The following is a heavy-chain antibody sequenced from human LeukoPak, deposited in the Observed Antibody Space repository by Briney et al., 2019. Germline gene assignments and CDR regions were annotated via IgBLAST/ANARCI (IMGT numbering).Heavy chain of an antibody. Sequence: PGRSLRLSCAASGFTFSNYAMHWVRQAPGKGLEWVAVISYDGSNKYYADSVKGRFTISRDNSKNTLYLQMNSLRAEDTAVYYCARAPNSSGYAYWGQGTLVTVSS. D-gene: IGHD3-22*01. J-gene: IGHJ4*02. CDR3: ARAPNSSGYAY. CDR1: GFTFSNYA. CDR2: ISYDGSNK. V-gene: IGHV3-30-3*01.